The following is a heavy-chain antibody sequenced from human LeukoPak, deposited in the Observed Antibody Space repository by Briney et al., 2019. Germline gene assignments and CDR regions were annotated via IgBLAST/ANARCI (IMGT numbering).Heavy chain of an antibody. D-gene: IGHD3-22*01. V-gene: IGHV4-59*01. CDR1: GGSISSYY. Sequence: SETLSLTCTVSGGSISSYYWSWLRQPPGKGLEWIGYIYYSGSTNYNPSLKSRVTISVDTSKNQFSLKLSSVTAADTAVYYCAREKYYYDSSGHWDAFDIWGQGTMVTVSS. CDR3: AREKYYYDSSGHWDAFDI. J-gene: IGHJ3*02. CDR2: IYYSGST.